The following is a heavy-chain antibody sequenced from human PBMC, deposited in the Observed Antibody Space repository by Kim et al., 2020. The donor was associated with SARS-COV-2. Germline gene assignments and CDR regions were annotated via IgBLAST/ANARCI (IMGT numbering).Heavy chain of an antibody. Sequence: SVKVSCKASGGTFSSYAISWVRQAPGQGLEWMGGIIPIFGTANYAQKFQGRVTITADESTSTAYMELSSLRSEDTAVYYCARDCSKNPTEIYGDYGDAFDIWGQGTMVTVSS. CDR1: GGTFSSYA. D-gene: IGHD4-17*01. V-gene: IGHV1-69*13. J-gene: IGHJ3*02. CDR2: IIPIFGTA. CDR3: ARDCSKNPTEIYGDYGDAFDI.